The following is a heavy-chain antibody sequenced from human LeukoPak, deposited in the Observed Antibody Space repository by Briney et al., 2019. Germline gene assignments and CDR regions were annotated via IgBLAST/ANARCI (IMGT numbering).Heavy chain of an antibody. CDR2: IYHTGNS. V-gene: IGHV4-59*08. Sequence: SETLSLTCTVSGGAVSSDYWSWIRQPPGKGLEWIGYIYHTGNSDYNPSLKSRATISLDTSKNQFSLKLTSVTAADTAVYFCARHPFSSPFDYWGQGTLVTVSS. J-gene: IGHJ4*02. CDR3: ARHPFSSPFDY. CDR1: GGAVSSDY.